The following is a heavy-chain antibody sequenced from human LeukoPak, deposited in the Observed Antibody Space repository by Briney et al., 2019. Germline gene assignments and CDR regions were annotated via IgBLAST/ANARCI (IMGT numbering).Heavy chain of an antibody. CDR1: GFXFTGYY. CDR2: VNPNSGGT. Sequence: ASMKLSCKASGFXFTGYYIHWVRQAPGQGLEWMGWVNPNSGGTNYAQMFQGRVTMTRDTSINTAYMELSGLRSDDTAVYYCARDSYGGNWSLGYWGQGTLVTVSS. CDR3: ARDSYGGNWSLGY. J-gene: IGHJ4*02. D-gene: IGHD4-23*01. V-gene: IGHV1-2*02.